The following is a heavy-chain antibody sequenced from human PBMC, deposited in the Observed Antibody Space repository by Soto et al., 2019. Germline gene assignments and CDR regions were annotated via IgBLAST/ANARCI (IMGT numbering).Heavy chain of an antibody. CDR2: INHSGST. Sequence: QVQLQQWGAGLLKPSETLSLTCAVYGGSFSGYYWSWIRQPPGKGLEWIGEINHSGSTNYNPSLKSRVTISVDTSKTQFSLKLSSVTAADTAVYYCARGGPRVLYYYYYMDVWGKGTTVTVSS. CDR1: GGSFSGYY. J-gene: IGHJ6*03. D-gene: IGHD1-1*01. CDR3: ARGGPRVLYYYYYMDV. V-gene: IGHV4-34*01.